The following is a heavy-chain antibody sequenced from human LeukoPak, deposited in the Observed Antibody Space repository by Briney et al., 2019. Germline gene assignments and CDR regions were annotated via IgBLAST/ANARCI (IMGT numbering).Heavy chain of an antibody. CDR3: ASSVGWGYRAFDI. V-gene: IGHV4-59*01. D-gene: IGHD5-18*01. CDR1: GGSISSYY. CDR2: IYYSGST. Sequence: SETLSLTCTVSGGSISSYYWSWIRQPPGKGLEWIGYIYYSGSTNYNPSLKSRVAISVDTSKNQFSLKLSSVTAADTAVYYCASSVGWGYRAFDIWGQGTMVTVSS. J-gene: IGHJ3*02.